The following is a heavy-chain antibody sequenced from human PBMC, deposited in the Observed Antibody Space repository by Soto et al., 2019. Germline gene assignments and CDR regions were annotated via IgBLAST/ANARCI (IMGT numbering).Heavy chain of an antibody. J-gene: IGHJ5*02. CDR2: IYHSGST. Sequence: PSETLSLTCAVSGGSTSSGGYSWSWIRQPPGKGLEWIGYIYHSGSTYYNPSLKSRVTISVDRSKNQFSLNLRSVTAADTAVYYCARRDRSGFSYWLDTWGQGTLVTVSS. V-gene: IGHV4-30-2*01. CDR3: ARRDRSGFSYWLDT. CDR1: GGSTSSGGYS. D-gene: IGHD3-22*01.